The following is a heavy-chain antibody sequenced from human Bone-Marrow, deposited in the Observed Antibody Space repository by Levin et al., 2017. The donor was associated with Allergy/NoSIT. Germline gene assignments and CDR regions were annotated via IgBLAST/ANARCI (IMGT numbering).Heavy chain of an antibody. CDR2: IYSEGTT. Sequence: GESLKISCVASGFTVSSHYMRWVRQAPGKGLEWVSLIYSEGTTDYADSVKGRSTISIDKSKNTLSLQMNSLRVEDTAVYYCARDGGVQVGGDYVGQGALVTVSS. CDR1: GFTVSSHY. J-gene: IGHJ4*02. D-gene: IGHD2-8*02. CDR3: ARDGGVQVGGDY. V-gene: IGHV3-66*01.